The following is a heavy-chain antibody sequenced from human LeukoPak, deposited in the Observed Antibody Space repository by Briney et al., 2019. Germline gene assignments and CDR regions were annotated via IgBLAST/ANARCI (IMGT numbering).Heavy chain of an antibody. CDR2: IETDGSTS. J-gene: IGHJ4*02. V-gene: IGHV3-74*01. D-gene: IGHD1-26*01. CDR1: GFTFNLNR. CDR3: ARDQVGTMPLDF. Sequence: HAGGSLRLSCAASGFTFNLNRIHWVRQVPGKGLEWISWIETDGSTSGYLRSVQGRFTVSRDNAKSTVHLQMNSLRAEDTATYYCARDQVGTMPLDFWGQGTLVTVSS.